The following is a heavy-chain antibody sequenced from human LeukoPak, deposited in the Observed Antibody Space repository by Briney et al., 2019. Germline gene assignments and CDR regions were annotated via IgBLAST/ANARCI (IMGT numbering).Heavy chain of an antibody. CDR2: IYYSGST. CDR3: ATGYSSSWTLDY. D-gene: IGHD6-13*01. J-gene: IGHJ4*02. Sequence: SETLSLTCTVSGGSISSGGYYWSWIRQHPGKGLEWIGYIYYSGSTYYNPSLKSRVTISADTSKNQFSLKLSSVTAADTAVYYCATGYSSSWTLDYWGQGTLVTVSS. CDR1: GGSISSGGYY. V-gene: IGHV4-31*03.